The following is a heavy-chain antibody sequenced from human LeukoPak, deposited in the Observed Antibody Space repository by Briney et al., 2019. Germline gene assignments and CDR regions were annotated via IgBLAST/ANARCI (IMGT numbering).Heavy chain of an antibody. CDR3: ARVRGHGDMIDY. CDR1: GYTFTDYF. D-gene: IGHD3-10*01. V-gene: IGHV1-46*01. J-gene: IGHJ4*02. Sequence: ASVTVSCKASGYTFTDYFMHWVRQAPGQGLEWMGFINPCGCRKDYSQKFQGRVTMTRDTSTSKVYMALSSLRSGYTAVYYCARVRGHGDMIDYWGQGTLVTVSA. CDR2: INPCGCRK.